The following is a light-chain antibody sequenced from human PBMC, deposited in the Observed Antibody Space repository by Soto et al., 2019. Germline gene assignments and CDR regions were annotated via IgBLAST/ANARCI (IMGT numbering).Light chain of an antibody. CDR2: EVT. Sequence: QSSLTQPPSASGSPGQSLTISCTGTSSDVGFYNFVSWYQHRPGKAPKLVIYEVTKRPSGVRDRFSGSKSGSTASLTVSGRLADDEADYYCASYAGTNLFGFGSGTKVTVL. CDR1: SSDVGFYNF. V-gene: IGLV2-8*01. J-gene: IGLJ1*01. CDR3: ASYAGTNLFG.